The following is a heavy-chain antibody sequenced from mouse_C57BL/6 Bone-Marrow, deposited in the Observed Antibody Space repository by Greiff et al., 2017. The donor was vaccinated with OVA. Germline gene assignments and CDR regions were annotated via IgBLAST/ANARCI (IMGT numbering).Heavy chain of an antibody. CDR3: ARYYYGPWFAY. CDR1: GYTFTSYW. V-gene: IGHV1-55*01. J-gene: IGHJ3*01. D-gene: IGHD1-1*01. Sequence: QVQLQQPGAELVKPGASVKMSCKASGYTFTSYWITWVKQRPGQGLEWIGDIYPGSGSTNYNEKFKNKATLTVATSSSTAYMQLSSLTSEDSAVYYCARYYYGPWFAYWGQGTLVTVSA. CDR2: IYPGSGST.